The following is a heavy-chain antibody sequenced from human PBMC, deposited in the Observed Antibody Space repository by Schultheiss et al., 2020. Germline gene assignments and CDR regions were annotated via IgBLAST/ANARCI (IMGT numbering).Heavy chain of an antibody. CDR2: KYYSGST. V-gene: IGHV4-59*11. J-gene: IGHJ4*02. CDR1: GGSISGHY. Sequence: SETLSLTCTVSGGSISGHYWSWIRQPPGKGLEWIGYKYYSGSTNYNPSLKSRVTISVDTSKNQFSLKLSSVAAADTAVYYCARGRVDYESWGQGTLVTVSS. CDR3: ARGRVDYES. D-gene: IGHD4-17*01.